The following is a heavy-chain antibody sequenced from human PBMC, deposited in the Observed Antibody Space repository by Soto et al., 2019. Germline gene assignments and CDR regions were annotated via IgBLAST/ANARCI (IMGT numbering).Heavy chain of an antibody. Sequence: PGESLKISCKGSGYTFTSYWISWVRQMSGKGLEWMGRIDPTDSYTNYSPSFQGHVTISADKSITTAYLQWSSLKASDTAMYYCARHRTLDYDFDYWGQGTLVTVSS. J-gene: IGHJ4*02. CDR2: IDPTDSYT. D-gene: IGHD4-17*01. CDR3: ARHRTLDYDFDY. V-gene: IGHV5-10-1*01. CDR1: GYTFTSYW.